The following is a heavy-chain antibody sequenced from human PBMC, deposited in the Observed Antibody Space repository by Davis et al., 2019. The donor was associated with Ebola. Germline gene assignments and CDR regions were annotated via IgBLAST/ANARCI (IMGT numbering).Heavy chain of an antibody. J-gene: IGHJ6*02. CDR2: ISYDGSNK. Sequence: SCKASGYTFTGYYMHWVRQAPGKGLEWVAVISYDGSNKYYADSVKGRFTISRDNSKNTLYLQMNSLRAEDTAVYYCARVMPHYYYGMDVWGQGTTVTVSS. CDR1: GYTFTGYY. D-gene: IGHD2-2*01. CDR3: ARVMPHYYYGMDV. V-gene: IGHV3-30-3*01.